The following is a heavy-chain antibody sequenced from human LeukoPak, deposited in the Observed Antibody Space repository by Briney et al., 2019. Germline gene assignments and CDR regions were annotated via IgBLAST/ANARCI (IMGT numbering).Heavy chain of an antibody. CDR1: GGTFSIYA. J-gene: IGHJ4*02. Sequence: ASVKVSCTASGGTFSIYAISWVRQAPGQGREWMGRIIPILGIANYAQKFQGRVTITADKSTSTAYMELSSLRSEDTAVYYCAIALTTVTTYFDYWGQGTLVTVSS. CDR2: IIPILGIA. CDR3: AIALTTVTTYFDY. V-gene: IGHV1-69*10. D-gene: IGHD4-17*01.